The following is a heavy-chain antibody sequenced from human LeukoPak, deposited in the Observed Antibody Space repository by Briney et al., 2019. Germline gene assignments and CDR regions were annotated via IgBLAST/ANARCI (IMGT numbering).Heavy chain of an antibody. Sequence: SETLSLTCTVSGDSISSYYWRWIRQPPGKGLVWVGNIFYSGSPNYNPSLKSRVTTSFDTSKNQFSLKLSFVTAADTAVYYCARVGHIVAAGTYDYWGQGTLVTVSS. CDR2: IFYSGSP. J-gene: IGHJ4*02. CDR3: ARVGHIVAAGTYDY. V-gene: IGHV4-59*12. CDR1: GDSISSYY. D-gene: IGHD6-13*01.